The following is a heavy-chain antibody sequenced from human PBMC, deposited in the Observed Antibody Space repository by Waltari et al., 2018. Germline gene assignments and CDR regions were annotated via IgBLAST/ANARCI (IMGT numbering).Heavy chain of an antibody. CDR3: ARDKDSSSSHGSWGY. CDR1: GYTFTGYY. D-gene: IGHD6-6*01. Sequence: QVQLVQSGAEVKKPGASVKVSCKASGYTFTGYYMHWVRQAPGQGLEWMGWINPNSGGTNYAQKFQGRVTMTRDTSISTAYMELSRLRSDDTAVYYCARDKDSSSSHGSWGYWGQGTLVTVSS. J-gene: IGHJ4*02. CDR2: INPNSGGT. V-gene: IGHV1-2*02.